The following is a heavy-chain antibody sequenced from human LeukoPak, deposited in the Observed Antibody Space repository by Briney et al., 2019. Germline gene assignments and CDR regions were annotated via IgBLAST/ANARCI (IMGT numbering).Heavy chain of an antibody. CDR2: ISDSSAM. CDR1: GFTFSTYS. Sequence: GGSLRLSCAASGFTFSTYSMKWVRQAPGKGLEWVSYISDSSAMYYADSVRGRFTISRENDKNSLFLQMNSLRAEDTAVYYCARDGGYSGYDADCWGQGTLVTVPS. J-gene: IGHJ4*02. CDR3: ARDGGYSGYDADC. V-gene: IGHV3-48*01. D-gene: IGHD5-12*01.